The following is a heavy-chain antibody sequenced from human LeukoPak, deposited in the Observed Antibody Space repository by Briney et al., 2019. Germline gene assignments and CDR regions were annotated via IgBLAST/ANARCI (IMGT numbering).Heavy chain of an antibody. J-gene: IGHJ4*02. D-gene: IGHD2-15*01. CDR3: ARALRGYCSGGSCPNDY. V-gene: IGHV1-2*06. Sequence: GASVKVSCKASGYTFTGYYMHWVRQAPGQGLEWMGRTNPNSGGTNYEQKFQGRVTMTRDTSISTAYMELSRLRSDDTAVYYCARALRGYCSGGSCPNDYWGQGTLVTVSS. CDR1: GYTFTGYY. CDR2: TNPNSGGT.